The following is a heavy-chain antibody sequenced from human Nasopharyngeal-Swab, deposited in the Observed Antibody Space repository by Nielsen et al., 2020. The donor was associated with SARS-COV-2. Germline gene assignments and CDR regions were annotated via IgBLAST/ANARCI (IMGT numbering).Heavy chain of an antibody. D-gene: IGHD1-26*01. CDR3: ARLRYYSSDY. CDR1: EFTFNTYD. V-gene: IGHV3-48*02. Sequence: GGSLRLSCAASEFTFNTYDMNWVRQAPGKGLEWPSYISSSSKTIYYADSVKGRFTISRDNAKNSLYLQMNTLRDEDTAVYYCARLRYYSSDYWGQGTLVTVSS. CDR2: ISSSSKTI. J-gene: IGHJ4*02.